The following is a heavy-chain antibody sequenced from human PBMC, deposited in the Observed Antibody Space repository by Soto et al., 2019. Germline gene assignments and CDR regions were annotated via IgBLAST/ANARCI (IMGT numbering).Heavy chain of an antibody. CDR2: VNPILSMS. D-gene: IGHD3-10*01. CDR3: ATSYGSGYRAFDY. Sequence: QVQLVQSGAEVKKPGSSVKVSCKASGDTFSFYTINWVRQAPGLGLEWMGRVNPILSMSNYAQKFQGRVTMTADKSTSTAYMELRSLRSEDTAFYYCATSYGSGYRAFDYWGQGDLVTVSS. CDR1: GDTFSFYT. J-gene: IGHJ4*02. V-gene: IGHV1-69*02.